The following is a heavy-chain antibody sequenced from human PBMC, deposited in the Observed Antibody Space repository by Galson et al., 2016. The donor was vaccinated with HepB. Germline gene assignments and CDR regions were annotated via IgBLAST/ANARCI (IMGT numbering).Heavy chain of an antibody. CDR2: ISWNSGTI. V-gene: IGHV3-9*01. CDR3: AREGTGGFDI. D-gene: IGHD2-15*01. Sequence: SLRLSCAASGFTFDAYAMHWVRQAPGKGLEWVSGISWNSGTIGYVDSVKGRFTISRDNAKNSLYLQVNSLRAEDTAVYYCAREGTGGFDIWGQGTMVTVSS. CDR1: GFTFDAYA. J-gene: IGHJ3*02.